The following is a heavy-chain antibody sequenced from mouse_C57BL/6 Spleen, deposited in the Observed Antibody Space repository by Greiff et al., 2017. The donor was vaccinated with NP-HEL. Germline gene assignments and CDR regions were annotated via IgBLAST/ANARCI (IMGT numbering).Heavy chain of an antibody. V-gene: IGHV1-80*01. CDR3: ARSGTEFAY. CDR2: IYPGDGDT. J-gene: IGHJ3*01. CDR1: GYAFSSYW. Sequence: VQLQQSGAELVKPGASVKISCKASGYAFSSYWMNWVKQSPGKGLEWIGQIYPGDGDTNYNGKFKGKATLTADKSSSTAYMQLSSLTSEDSAVYFCARSGTEFAYWGQGTLVTVSA. D-gene: IGHD3-2*02.